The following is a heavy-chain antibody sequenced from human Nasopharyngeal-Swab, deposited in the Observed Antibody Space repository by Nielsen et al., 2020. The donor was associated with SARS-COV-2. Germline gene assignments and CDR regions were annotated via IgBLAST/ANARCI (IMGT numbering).Heavy chain of an antibody. CDR2: ISYDGSNK. J-gene: IGHJ6*02. Sequence: GESLKISCAASGFTFSSYGMHWVRQAPGKGPEWVAVISYDGSNKYYADSVKGRFTISRDNSKNTLHLQMNSLRAEDTAVYYCTRRGRGYYYYGMDVWGQGTTVTVSS. CDR3: TRRGRGYYYYGMDV. CDR1: GFTFSSYG. D-gene: IGHD3-10*01. V-gene: IGHV3-30*03.